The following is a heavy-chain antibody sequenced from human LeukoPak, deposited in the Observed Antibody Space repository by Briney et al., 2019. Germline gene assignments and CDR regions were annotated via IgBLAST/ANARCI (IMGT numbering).Heavy chain of an antibody. CDR2: INHSGST. J-gene: IGHJ3*02. V-gene: IGHV4-34*01. Sequence: SETLSLTCAVYGGPFSGYYWSWIRQPPGKGLEWIGEINHSGSTNYNPSLKSRVTISVDTSKDQFSLKLSSVTAADTAVYYCARGMIVVTAIRGYAFDIWGQGTMVTVSS. CDR3: ARGMIVVTAIRGYAFDI. CDR1: GGPFSGYY. D-gene: IGHD2-21*02.